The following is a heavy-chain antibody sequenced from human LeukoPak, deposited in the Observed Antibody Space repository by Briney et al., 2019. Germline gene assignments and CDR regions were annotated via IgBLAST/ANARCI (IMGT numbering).Heavy chain of an antibody. CDR3: AKDRGQLWLPFDY. V-gene: IGHV3-23*01. CDR2: ISGSGGST. D-gene: IGHD5-18*01. J-gene: IGHJ4*02. Sequence: GGSLRLSCAASGFTFGSYAMSWVRQAPGKGLEWVSAISGSGGSTYYADSVKGRFTISRDNSKNTLYLQMNSLRAEDTAVYYCAKDRGQLWLPFDYWGQGTLVTVSS. CDR1: GFTFGSYA.